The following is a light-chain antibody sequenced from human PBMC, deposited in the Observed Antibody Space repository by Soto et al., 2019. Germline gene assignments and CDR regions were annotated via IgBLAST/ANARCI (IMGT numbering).Light chain of an antibody. CDR2: SAS. Sequence: EIVLTQSPGTLSLSPGERVTLSCRASQSVSSNYLAWYQQKPCQAPRLLIYSASSRATGIPDRFSGSGSGTDFTLTINRLEPDDFAVYYCQQYGGSPRVTFGGGTKVEIK. V-gene: IGKV3-20*01. CDR1: QSVSSNY. J-gene: IGKJ4*01. CDR3: QQYGGSPRVT.